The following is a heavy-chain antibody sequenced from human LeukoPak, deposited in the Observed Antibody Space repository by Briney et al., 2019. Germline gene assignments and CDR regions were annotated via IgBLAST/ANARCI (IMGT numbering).Heavy chain of an antibody. Sequence: GGSLRLSCAASGFTFSTYSMNWVRQAPGKGLEWVSSISSSTSDIYYADSVKGRFTISRDNAKNSLYLQMNSLRAEDTAVYYCARSYGDYGDAFDIWGQGTMVTVSS. J-gene: IGHJ3*02. D-gene: IGHD4-17*01. CDR3: ARSYGDYGDAFDI. V-gene: IGHV3-21*01. CDR2: ISSSTSDI. CDR1: GFTFSTYS.